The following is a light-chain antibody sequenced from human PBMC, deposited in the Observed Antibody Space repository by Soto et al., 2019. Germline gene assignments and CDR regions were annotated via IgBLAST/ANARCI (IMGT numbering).Light chain of an antibody. J-gene: IGKJ4*01. CDR3: QQYHNWPLT. CDR1: QSVSRN. CDR2: GAS. V-gene: IGKV3-15*01. Sequence: TVMTQSPAALSVSPGEKITLSCRASQSVSRNLAWYQQRPGQTPRLVIYGASTRATGIPVRFTASGSGTEFTLTISSLQSEDFAVYYCQQYHNWPLTFGGGTKVEIK.